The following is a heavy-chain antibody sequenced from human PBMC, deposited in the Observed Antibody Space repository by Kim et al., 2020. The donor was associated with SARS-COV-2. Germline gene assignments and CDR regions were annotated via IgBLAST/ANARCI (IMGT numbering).Heavy chain of an antibody. V-gene: IGHV3-74*01. Sequence: GGSLRLSCAASGFPFRRYWMHWVRQAPGKGLVWVSRTNEDGTTTNYADSVKGRFTISRDNAENTLYLQMNSLTAEDTAVYYCARDLSGADDYWGQGTLVTVST. CDR3: ARDLSGADDY. D-gene: IGHD3-10*01. CDR1: GFPFRRYW. CDR2: TNEDGTTT. J-gene: IGHJ4*02.